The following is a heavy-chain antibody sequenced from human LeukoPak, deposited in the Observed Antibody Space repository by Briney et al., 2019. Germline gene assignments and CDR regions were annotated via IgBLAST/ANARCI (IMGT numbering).Heavy chain of an antibody. J-gene: IGHJ5*02. V-gene: IGHV4-34*01. CDR2: INHSGST. Sequence: SETLSLTCAVYGGSFSGYYWSWIRQPPGKGLEWIGEINHSGSTNYNPSLKSRVTISVDTSKNQFSLRLSSVTAADTAVYFCARRATVIDEFDPWGQGTLVTVSS. CDR3: ARRATVIDEFDP. CDR1: GGSFSGYY. D-gene: IGHD4-17*01.